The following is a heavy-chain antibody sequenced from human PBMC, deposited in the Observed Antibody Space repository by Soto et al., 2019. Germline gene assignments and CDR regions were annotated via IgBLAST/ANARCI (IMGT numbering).Heavy chain of an antibody. CDR1: GGSISSYY. CDR3: ARGSCSSTSCYYYYGMDV. V-gene: IGHV4-4*07. Sequence: SSATLSITCTVSGGSISSYYWSWIRQPAGKGLEWIGRIYTSGSTNYNPSLKSRVTMSVDTSKNQFSLKLSSVTAADTAVYYCARGSCSSTSCYYYYGMDVWGQGTTVTVSS. J-gene: IGHJ6*02. CDR2: IYTSGST. D-gene: IGHD2-2*01.